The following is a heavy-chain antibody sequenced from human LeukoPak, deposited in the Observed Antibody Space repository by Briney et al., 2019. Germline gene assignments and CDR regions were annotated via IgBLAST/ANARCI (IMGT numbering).Heavy chain of an antibody. D-gene: IGHD3-3*01. CDR3: ARASIFGVVTPYYFDY. CDR2: IIPIFGTA. Sequence: ASXXVSCKASGGTFSSYAISWVRQAPGQGLEWMGGIIPIFGTANYAQKFQGRVTIPAHESTSTAYMELSSLRSEDTAVYYCARASIFGVVTPYYFDYWGQGTLVTVSS. CDR1: GGTFSSYA. J-gene: IGHJ4*02. V-gene: IGHV1-69*01.